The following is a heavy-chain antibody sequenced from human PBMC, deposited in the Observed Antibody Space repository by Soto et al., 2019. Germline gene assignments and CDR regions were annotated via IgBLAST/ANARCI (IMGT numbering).Heavy chain of an antibody. V-gene: IGHV1-69*13. Sequence: GPSVKVSCKASGGTFSSYAISWVRQAPGQGLEWMGGIIPIFGTANYAQKFQGRVTITADESTSTAYMELSSLRSEDTAVYYCARDPWRHDGMPIYRPVYYYYGMDVWGQGTTVTVSS. CDR1: GGTFSSYA. CDR3: ARDPWRHDGMPIYRPVYYYYGMDV. CDR2: IIPIFGTA. D-gene: IGHD2-2*02. J-gene: IGHJ6*02.